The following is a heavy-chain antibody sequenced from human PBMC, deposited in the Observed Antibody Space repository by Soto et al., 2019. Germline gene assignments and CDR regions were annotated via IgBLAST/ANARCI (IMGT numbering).Heavy chain of an antibody. V-gene: IGHV1-24*01. CDR1: GYTLTELS. CDR3: ATAWPEQWLPRDAFDI. J-gene: IGHJ3*02. Sequence: ASVKVSCKVSGYTLTELSMHGVRQAPGKGLEWMGGFDPEDGETIYAQKFQGRVTMTEDTSTDTAHMELSSLRSEDTAVYYCATAWPEQWLPRDAFDIWGQGTMVTVSS. D-gene: IGHD6-19*01. CDR2: FDPEDGET.